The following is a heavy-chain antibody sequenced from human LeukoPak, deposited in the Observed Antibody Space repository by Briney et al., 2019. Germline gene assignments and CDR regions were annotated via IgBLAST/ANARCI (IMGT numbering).Heavy chain of an antibody. CDR3: ARAGPSGHIVVVTAMYFDL. CDR2: IIPILGIA. V-gene: IGHV1-69*04. CDR1: GFTFRSYW. Sequence: GGSLRLSCAASGFTFRSYWMSWVRQAPGQGLEWMGRIIPILGIANYAQKFQGRVTITADKSTSTAYMELSSLRSEDTAVYYCARAGPSGHIVVVTAMYFDLWGRGTLVTVSS. J-gene: IGHJ2*01. D-gene: IGHD2-21*02.